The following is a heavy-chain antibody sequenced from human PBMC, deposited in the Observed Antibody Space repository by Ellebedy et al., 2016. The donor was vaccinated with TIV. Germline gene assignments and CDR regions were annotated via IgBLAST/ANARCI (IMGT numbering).Heavy chain of an antibody. J-gene: IGHJ4*02. CDR2: IKDKADGGTT. CDR1: GFTFNNAW. CDR3: AAAPAY. Sequence: GGSLRLXXAASGFTFNNAWMTWVRQAPGKGLEWVGRIKDKADGGTTDYAAAVKDRFTISSDDSKNTLFLQMKSLKIEDTAVYYCAAAPAYWGQGTLVTVSS. V-gene: IGHV3-15*01.